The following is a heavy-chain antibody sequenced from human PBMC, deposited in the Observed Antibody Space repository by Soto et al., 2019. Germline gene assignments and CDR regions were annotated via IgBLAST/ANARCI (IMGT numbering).Heavy chain of an antibody. CDR3: AKVSGDVVVPAALFDY. V-gene: IGHV3-23*01. J-gene: IGHJ4*02. D-gene: IGHD2-2*01. CDR1: GFTFSSYA. Sequence: PGGSLRLSCAASGFTFSSYAMSWVRQAPGKGLEWVSAISGSGGSTYYADSVKGRFTISRDNSKNTLYLQMNSLRAEDTAVYYCAKVSGDVVVPAALFDYWGQGTLDPVSS. CDR2: ISGSGGST.